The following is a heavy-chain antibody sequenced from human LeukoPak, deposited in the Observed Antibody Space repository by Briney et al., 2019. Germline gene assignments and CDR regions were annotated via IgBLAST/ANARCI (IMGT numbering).Heavy chain of an antibody. D-gene: IGHD3-3*01. CDR2: IRSKTKSGET. V-gene: IGHV3-73*01. CDR3: TSPAHDFDLWSGYYSL. J-gene: IGHJ4*01. Sequence: PGGSLKLSCSVSGFTFSDSAIHWVRHAAGKGLEWVGRIRSKTKSGETAYAASVKGRFTISRDDSKDTAYPQMNSLKPEDTAVYYCTSPAHDFDLWSGYYSLWGHGTQVTVSS. CDR1: GFTFSDSA.